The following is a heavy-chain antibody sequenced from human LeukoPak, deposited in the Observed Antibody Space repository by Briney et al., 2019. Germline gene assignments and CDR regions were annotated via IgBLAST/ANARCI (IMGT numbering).Heavy chain of an antibody. CDR2: MNPNSGNA. CDR1: GYTFTSYD. V-gene: IGHV1-8*01. CDR3: ARRAGEYSHPYDY. J-gene: IGHJ4*02. Sequence: GASVKVSCKASGYTFTSYDINWVRQATGQGLEWKGWMNPNSGNAGYAQKFQGRVTMTRNNSISTAYMELSNLRPEDTAVYYCARRAGEYSHPYDYWGQGTLVTVSS. D-gene: IGHD2/OR15-2a*01.